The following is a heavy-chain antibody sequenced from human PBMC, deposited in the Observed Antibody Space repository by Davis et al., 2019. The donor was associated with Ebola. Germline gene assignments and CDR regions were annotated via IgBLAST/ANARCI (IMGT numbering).Heavy chain of an antibody. Sequence: PGGSLRLSCAASGFTFSSYGMHWVRQAPGKGLEWVAVISYDGSNKYYADSVKGRFTISRDNSKNTLYLQMNSLRAEDTAVYYCAKKGAPLEWLLYFDYWGQGTLVTVSS. J-gene: IGHJ4*02. V-gene: IGHV3-30*18. CDR3: AKKGAPLEWLLYFDY. CDR2: ISYDGSNK. D-gene: IGHD3-3*01. CDR1: GFTFSSYG.